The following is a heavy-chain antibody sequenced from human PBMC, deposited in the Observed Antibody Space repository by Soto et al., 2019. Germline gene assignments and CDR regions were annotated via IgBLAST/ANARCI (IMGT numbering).Heavy chain of an antibody. CDR2: IHHDGIT. CDR1: GGSFSSHS. Sequence: SETLSLTCAIYGGSFSSHSRSWVRQPPGKGLEWIGEIHHDGITSYNPSLKSRVTISGDTSKSQFSLELSSLTAADTAVYYCALYDVGTIIQDYWAQGTLVTVSS. D-gene: IGHD3-3*01. CDR3: ALYDVGTIIQDY. V-gene: IGHV4-34*01. J-gene: IGHJ4*02.